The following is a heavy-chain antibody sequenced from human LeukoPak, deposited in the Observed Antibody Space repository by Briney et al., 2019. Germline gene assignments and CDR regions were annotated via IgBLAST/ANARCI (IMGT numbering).Heavy chain of an antibody. J-gene: IGHJ4*02. Sequence: ASVKVSCKASGGTFSSYAISWARQAPGQGLEWMGRIIPILGIANYAQKFQGRVTITADKSTSTAYMELSSLRSEDTAVYYCARGEITMIVVGKYDYWGQGTLVTVSS. CDR1: GGTFSSYA. CDR3: ARGEITMIVVGKYDY. D-gene: IGHD3-22*01. V-gene: IGHV1-69*04. CDR2: IIPILGIA.